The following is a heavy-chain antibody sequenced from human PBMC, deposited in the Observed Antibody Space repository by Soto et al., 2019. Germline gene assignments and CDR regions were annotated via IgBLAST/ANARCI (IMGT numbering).Heavy chain of an antibody. CDR3: ARGRYCLTGRCFPNWFDT. D-gene: IGHD7-27*01. Sequence: SETLSLTCSVSGDSISNLDYFWAWIRQPPGQALEYIGYIYKSATTYYNPSFESRVAISVDTSKSQFSLNVTSVTAADTAVYFCARGRYCLTGRCFPNWFDTWGQGALVTV. CDR1: GDSISNLDYF. J-gene: IGHJ5*02. CDR2: IYKSATT. V-gene: IGHV4-30-4*01.